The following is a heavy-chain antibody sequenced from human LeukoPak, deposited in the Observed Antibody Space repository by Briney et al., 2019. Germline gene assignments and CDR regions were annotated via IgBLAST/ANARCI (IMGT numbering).Heavy chain of an antibody. V-gene: IGHV3-33*08. J-gene: IGHJ4*02. CDR3: ARCDYVWGSYRSFSVDY. D-gene: IGHD3-16*02. CDR2: IWYDGSNK. CDR1: GFTFSSYG. Sequence: GRSLRLSCAASGFTFSSYGMHWVRQAPGRGLEWVAVIWYDGSNKYYADSVKGRFTISRDNSKNTLYLQMNSLRAEDTAVYYCARCDYVWGSYRSFSVDYWGQGTLVTVSS.